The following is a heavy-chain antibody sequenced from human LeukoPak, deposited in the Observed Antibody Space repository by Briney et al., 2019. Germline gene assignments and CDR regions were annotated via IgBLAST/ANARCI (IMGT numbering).Heavy chain of an antibody. CDR3: ARPEYYYDSSGYHDAFDI. Sequence: SETLSLTCTVSGGSISTYYWSWIRQPPGKGLEWIGSIYYSGSTYYNPSLKSRVTISVDTSKNQFSLKLGSVTAADTAVYYCARPEYYYDSSGYHDAFDIWGQGTMVTVSS. V-gene: IGHV4-59*05. CDR2: IYYSGST. D-gene: IGHD3-22*01. CDR1: GGSISTYY. J-gene: IGHJ3*02.